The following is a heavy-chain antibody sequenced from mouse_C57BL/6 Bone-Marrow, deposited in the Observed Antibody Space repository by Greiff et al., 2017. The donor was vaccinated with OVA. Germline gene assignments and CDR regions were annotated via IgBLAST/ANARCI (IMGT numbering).Heavy chain of an antibody. J-gene: IGHJ4*01. CDR1: GFSFTSYG. CDR3: ASYSNYGGFAYAMDY. V-gene: IGHV2-2*01. CDR2: IWSGGST. Sequence: VKLQESGPGLVQPSQSLSITCTVSGFSFTSYGVHWVRQSPGKGLEWLGVIWSGGSTDYNAAFISRLSISKDNPKSQVFFKMNSLQADDTAIYYCASYSNYGGFAYAMDYWGQGTSVTVSS. D-gene: IGHD2-5*01.